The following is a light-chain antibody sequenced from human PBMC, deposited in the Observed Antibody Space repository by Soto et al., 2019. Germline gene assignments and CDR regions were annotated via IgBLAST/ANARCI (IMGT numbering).Light chain of an antibody. J-gene: IGLJ7*01. V-gene: IGLV1-47*01. CDR3: AAWDDSLSGPYAV. CDR2: KDN. Sequence: QSVLTQPPSVSGTPGQSVIIYCSRSSSNIGKNYVYWYQQVPGKAPKLLIYKDNQRPSGVPDRFSVSKSGTSASLAIIGLRSEDEADYYCAAWDDSLSGPYAVFGGGTQLTVL. CDR1: SSNIGKNY.